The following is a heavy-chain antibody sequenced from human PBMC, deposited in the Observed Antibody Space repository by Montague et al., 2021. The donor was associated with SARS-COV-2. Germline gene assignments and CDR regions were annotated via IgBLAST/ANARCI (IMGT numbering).Heavy chain of an antibody. D-gene: IGHD3-3*01. V-gene: IGHV4-39*01. J-gene: IGHJ4*02. CDR1: GGSISSSSYY. Sequence: SETLSLTCTVSGGSISSSSYYWGWIRQPPGKGLEWIGSIYYSGSTYYNPSLKSRVTISVDTSKNQFSLRLSSATAADTAVYYCARRPTSGITIFGVAQFRGCFDFWGQGTLVTVSS. CDR2: IYYSGST. CDR3: ARRPTSGITIFGVAQFRGCFDF.